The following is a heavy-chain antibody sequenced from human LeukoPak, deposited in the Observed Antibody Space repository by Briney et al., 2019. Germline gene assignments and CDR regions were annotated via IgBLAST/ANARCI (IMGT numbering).Heavy chain of an antibody. D-gene: IGHD3-16*01. CDR2: MYTGGTT. CDR3: AKDEATSGGGLAS. J-gene: IGHJ4*02. V-gene: IGHV3-53*01. Sequence: GSLRLSCAASGFTVSGTHMSWVRQAPGKGLEWVSAMYTGGTTYYADSVQGRFTISRDTSKNTLYLHMNILRADDTAVYYCAKDEATSGGGLASWGQGTLGTVSS. CDR1: GFTVSGTH.